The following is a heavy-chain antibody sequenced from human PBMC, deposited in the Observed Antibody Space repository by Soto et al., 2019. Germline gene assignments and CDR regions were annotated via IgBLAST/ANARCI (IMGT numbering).Heavy chain of an antibody. J-gene: IGHJ4*02. Sequence: PSETLSLTCAVYGGSFSGYYWSWIRQPPGKGLEWIGEINHSGSTNYNPSLKSRVTISVDTSKNQFSLKLSSVTAADTAVYYCARGEYRSSSSFFLFDYWGQGTLVPVSS. CDR1: GGSFSGYY. CDR3: ARGEYRSSSSFFLFDY. V-gene: IGHV4-34*01. CDR2: INHSGST. D-gene: IGHD6-6*01.